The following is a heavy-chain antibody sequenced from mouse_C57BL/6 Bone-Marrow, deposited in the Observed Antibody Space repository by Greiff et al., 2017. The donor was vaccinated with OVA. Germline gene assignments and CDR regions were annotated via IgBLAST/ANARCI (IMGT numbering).Heavy chain of an antibody. J-gene: IGHJ2*01. V-gene: IGHV14-3*01. CDR1: GFTFKNTY. Sequence: EVQLQQSVAELVRPGASVKLSCTASGFTFKNTYMHWVKQRPEQGLEWIGRIDPANGNTKYAPKFQGKATITADTSSNTAYLQLSSLTSEDTAIYYCASCTTVAYFDYWGKGTTLTVSS. D-gene: IGHD1-1*01. CDR3: ASCTTVAYFDY. CDR2: IDPANGNT.